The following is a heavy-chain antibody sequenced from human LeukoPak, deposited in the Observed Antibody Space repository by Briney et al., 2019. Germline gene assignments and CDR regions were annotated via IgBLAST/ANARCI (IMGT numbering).Heavy chain of an antibody. V-gene: IGHV3-30*02. CDR3: AKELNMITFAPFDY. Sequence: GGSLRLSCAASGSTFSSYGMHWVRQAPGKGLEWVAFIRYDGSNKYYADSVKGRFTISRDNSKNTLYLQMNSLRAEDTAVYYCAKELNMITFAPFDYWGQGTLVTVSS. J-gene: IGHJ4*02. CDR2: IRYDGSNK. D-gene: IGHD3-16*01. CDR1: GSTFSSYG.